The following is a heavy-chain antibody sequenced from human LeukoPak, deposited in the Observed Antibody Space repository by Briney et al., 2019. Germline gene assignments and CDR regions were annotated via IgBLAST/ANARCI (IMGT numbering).Heavy chain of an antibody. CDR2: IYYSGST. CDR1: GGSISSGDYY. Sequence: PLETLSLTCTVSGGSISSGDYYWSWIRQPPGKGLGWIVYIYYSGSTYYNPSLKSRVTISVDTSKNQFSLKLSSVAAADTAVYYCARDHPDDSSGYFNQNYYYGMDVWGQGTTVTVSS. CDR3: ARDHPDDSSGYFNQNYYYGMDV. J-gene: IGHJ6*02. V-gene: IGHV4-30-4*01. D-gene: IGHD3-22*01.